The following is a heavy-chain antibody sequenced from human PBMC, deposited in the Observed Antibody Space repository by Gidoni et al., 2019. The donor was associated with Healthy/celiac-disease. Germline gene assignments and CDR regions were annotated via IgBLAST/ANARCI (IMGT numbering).Heavy chain of an antibody. CDR1: GGSISSYY. Sequence: QVQLQESGPGLVKPSETLSLTCTVSGGSISSYYWSWIRQPPGKGLEWIGYIYYSGSTNYNPSLKSRVTISVDTSKNQFSLKLSSVTAADTAVYYCARDKRYSGSQGMDYWGQGTLVTVSS. D-gene: IGHD1-26*01. CDR2: IYYSGST. V-gene: IGHV4-59*01. CDR3: ARDKRYSGSQGMDY. J-gene: IGHJ4*02.